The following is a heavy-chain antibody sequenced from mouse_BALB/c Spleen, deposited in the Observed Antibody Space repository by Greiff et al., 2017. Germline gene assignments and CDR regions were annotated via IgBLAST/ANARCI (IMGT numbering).Heavy chain of an antibody. Sequence: QVHVKQSGPELVKPGASVKISCKASGYSFTSYYIHWVKQRPGQGLEWIGWIFPGSGNTKYNEKFKGKATLTADTSSSTAYMQLSSLTSEDSAVYFCARGYYGNYVNYAMDYWGQGTSVTVSS. CDR1: GYSFTSYY. CDR2: IFPGSGNT. J-gene: IGHJ4*01. CDR3: ARGYYGNYVNYAMDY. V-gene: IGHV1-66*01. D-gene: IGHD2-1*01.